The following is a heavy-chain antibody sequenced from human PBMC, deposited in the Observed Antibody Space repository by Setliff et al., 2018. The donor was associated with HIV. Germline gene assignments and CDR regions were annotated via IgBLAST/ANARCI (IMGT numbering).Heavy chain of an antibody. CDR3: ARLGMVTAVGPRDNCLDP. Sequence: SVKVSCKPSGGTFNNFAINWVRQAPGQGLEWLGGIIPIFGEGNYAQKFEGRVSITADKSTNTAYMELSSLRSDDTAVYFCARLGMVTAVGPRDNCLDPWGQGTRVTVSS. V-gene: IGHV1-69*06. J-gene: IGHJ5*02. CDR1: GGTFNNFA. D-gene: IGHD2-21*02. CDR2: IIPIFGEG.